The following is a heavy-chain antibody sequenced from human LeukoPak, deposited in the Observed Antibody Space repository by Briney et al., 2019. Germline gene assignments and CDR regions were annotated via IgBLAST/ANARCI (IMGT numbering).Heavy chain of an antibody. CDR1: GGSISSGGYY. V-gene: IGHV4-31*03. D-gene: IGHD4-17*01. J-gene: IGHJ3*02. CDR3: ARWYYGDYVEMSAFDI. CDR2: IYYSGST. Sequence: SQTLSLTCTVSGGSISSGGYYWSWIRQHPGKGLEWIGYIYYSGSTYYNPSLESRVTISVDTSKNQFSLKLSSVTAADTAVYYCARWYYGDYVEMSAFDIWGQGTMVTVSS.